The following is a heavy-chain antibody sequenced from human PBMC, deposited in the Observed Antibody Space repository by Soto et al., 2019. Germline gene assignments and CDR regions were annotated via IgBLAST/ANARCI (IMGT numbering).Heavy chain of an antibody. Sequence: QVQLVQSGAEVKKPGASVKVSCKASGYTFTSYAMHWVRQAPGQRLEWMGWINAGNGNTKYSQKFQGRVTITRDTSASTPYMELTSLRSEDTAVYYSARGDGGPIGWFDPWGQGTLVTVSS. CDR2: INAGNGNT. V-gene: IGHV1-3*01. D-gene: IGHD3-16*01. CDR3: ARGDGGPIGWFDP. J-gene: IGHJ5*02. CDR1: GYTFTSYA.